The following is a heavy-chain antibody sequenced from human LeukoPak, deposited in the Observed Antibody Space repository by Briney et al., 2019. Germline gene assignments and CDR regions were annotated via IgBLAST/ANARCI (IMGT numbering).Heavy chain of an antibody. CDR3: ARDADEYCSSTTCRGGSFDI. V-gene: IGHV3-33*08. CDR2: IWYDGSNK. Sequence: GGSLRLSCAASGFTFSSYAMSWVRQAPGKGLEWVAVIWYDGSNKYYADSVKGRFTISRDNSKNTLYLQMNSLRAEDTAVYYCARDADEYCSSTTCRGGSFDIWGQGTMVTVSS. CDR1: GFTFSSYA. J-gene: IGHJ3*02. D-gene: IGHD2-2*01.